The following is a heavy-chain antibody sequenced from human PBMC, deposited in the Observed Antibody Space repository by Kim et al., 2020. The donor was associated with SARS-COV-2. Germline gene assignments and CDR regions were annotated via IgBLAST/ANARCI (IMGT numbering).Heavy chain of an antibody. D-gene: IGHD5-18*01. J-gene: IGHJ4*02. CDR3: ARGGGYSYGSVDY. V-gene: IGHV4-39*01. Sequence: TPSPKSRVTISVDTSKNQFSLKLSSVTAADTAVYYCARGGGYSYGSVDYWGQGTLVTVSS.